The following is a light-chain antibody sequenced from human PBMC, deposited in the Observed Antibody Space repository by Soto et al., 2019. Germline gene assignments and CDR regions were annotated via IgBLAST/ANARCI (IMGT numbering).Light chain of an antibody. J-gene: IGKJ2*01. V-gene: IGKV3-15*01. Sequence: EIVMTQSPATLSVSPGESATLSCRASQSVSSNLAWYQQKPGQAPRLLIYGASTRATGIPARFSGRGSGTDFTLTVSSLQSEDFAVYYCQQYNNWPPYTFGQGTKLEIK. CDR3: QQYNNWPPYT. CDR2: GAS. CDR1: QSVSSN.